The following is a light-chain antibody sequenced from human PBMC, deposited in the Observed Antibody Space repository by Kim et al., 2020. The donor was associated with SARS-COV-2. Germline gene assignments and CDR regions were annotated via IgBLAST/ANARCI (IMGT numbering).Light chain of an antibody. Sequence: ASVKLTWTLGSGHSRNAIERHQQQPEKGQRYVMKLHSEGSHSKGDGIPERFSGSSDGAERYLTSTRRQSEDEADYYCQTWGSNNVVLGGGTQLTVL. V-gene: IGLV4-69*01. J-gene: IGLJ2*01. CDR1: SGHSRNA. CDR2: LHSEGSH. CDR3: QTWGSNNVV.